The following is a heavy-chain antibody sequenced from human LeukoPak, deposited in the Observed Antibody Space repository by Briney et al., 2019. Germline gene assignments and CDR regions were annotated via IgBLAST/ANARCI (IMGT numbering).Heavy chain of an antibody. CDR1: GFTFNRYS. J-gene: IGHJ4*02. Sequence: GGSLRLSCAASGFTFNRYSMNWVRQAPGKGLEWISYISSSGTTIYYADSVQGRFIISRDNARNSLYLQMNSLRAEDTAVYYCARDRDYYDSSGYEYYFDYWGQGTLVTVSS. V-gene: IGHV3-48*01. D-gene: IGHD3-22*01. CDR3: ARDRDYYDSSGYEYYFDY. CDR2: ISSSGTTI.